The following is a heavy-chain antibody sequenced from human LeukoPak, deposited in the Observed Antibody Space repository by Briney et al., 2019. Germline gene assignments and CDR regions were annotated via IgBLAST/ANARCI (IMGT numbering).Heavy chain of an antibody. CDR1: GGSLSSYY. CDR3: ARDSPYSSSWQSDAFDI. J-gene: IGHJ3*02. Sequence: SETLSLTCTVSGGSLSSYYWSWIRQPPGKGLEWIGYIYYSGSAKYNPSLKSRVTISVDTSKNQFSLKLSSVTAADTAVYYCARDSPYSSSWQSDAFDIWGQGTMVTVSS. D-gene: IGHD6-13*01. CDR2: IYYSGSA. V-gene: IGHV4-59*01.